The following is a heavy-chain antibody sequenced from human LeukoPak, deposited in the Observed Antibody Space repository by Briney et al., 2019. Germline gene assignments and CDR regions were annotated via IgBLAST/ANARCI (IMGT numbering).Heavy chain of an antibody. J-gene: IGHJ4*02. CDR2: IKQDGSEE. Sequence: PGGSLRLSCAASGFTFSSYWMSWVRQAPGKGLEWVANIKQDGSEEYYVDSVKGRFTISRDNAKNSLYLQMNSLRAEDAAVYYCARVPCEVYSGWYYWGQGTLVTVSS. V-gene: IGHV3-7*03. D-gene: IGHD6-19*01. CDR3: ARVPCEVYSGWYY. CDR1: GFTFSSYW.